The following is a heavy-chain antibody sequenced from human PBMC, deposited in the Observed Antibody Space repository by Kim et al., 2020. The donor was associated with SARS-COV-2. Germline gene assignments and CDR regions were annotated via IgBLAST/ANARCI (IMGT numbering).Heavy chain of an antibody. CDR1: GYTFTGYY. CDR3: ARGNYCTNGVCPFDY. V-gene: IGHV1-2*06. Sequence: ASVKVSCKASGYTFTGYYMHWVRQAPGQGLEWMGRINPNSGGTNYAQKFQGRVTMTRDTSISTAYMELSRLRSDDTAVYYCARGNYCTNGVCPFDYWGQGTLVTVSS. CDR2: INPNSGGT. D-gene: IGHD2-8*01. J-gene: IGHJ4*02.